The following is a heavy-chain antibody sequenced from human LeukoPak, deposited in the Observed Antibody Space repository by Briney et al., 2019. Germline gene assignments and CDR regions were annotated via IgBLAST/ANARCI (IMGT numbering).Heavy chain of an antibody. J-gene: IGHJ3*02. CDR2: IIPIFGTA. V-gene: IGHV1-69*05. Sequence: SVKVSCKASGGTFSTYAISWVRQAPGQGLEWMGGIIPIFGTANYAQKFQGRVTITTDESTSTAYMELSRLRSDDTAVYYCARGGPNMVRGVSRGAFDIWGQGTMVTVSS. D-gene: IGHD3-10*01. CDR1: GGTFSTYA. CDR3: ARGGPNMVRGVSRGAFDI.